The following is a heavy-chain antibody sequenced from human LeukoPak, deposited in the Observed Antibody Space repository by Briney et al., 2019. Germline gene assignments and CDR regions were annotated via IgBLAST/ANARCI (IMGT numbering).Heavy chain of an antibody. CDR3: ARRGDGYPYYFDY. Sequence: PSETLPLTCTVSGGSISGYYWSWIRQPPGKGLEWMGYIHYGGNTDYNPSLKSRVTILVDTSKNQFSMNLNSVTAADTAMYYCARRGDGYPYYFDYWGQGILVTVSS. V-gene: IGHV4-59*01. CDR1: GGSISGYY. J-gene: IGHJ4*02. D-gene: IGHD2-21*02. CDR2: IHYGGNT.